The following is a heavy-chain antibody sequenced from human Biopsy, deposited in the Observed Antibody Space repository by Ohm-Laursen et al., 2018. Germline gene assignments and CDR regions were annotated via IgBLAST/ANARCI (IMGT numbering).Heavy chain of an antibody. V-gene: IGHV1-2*02. CDR1: GYTFTGQY. Sequence: ASVKVSCKASGYTFTGQYSHWARQVPGQGLEWMGWINHHSGTTKFAQDFQGRVTMTRDTSITTAYMELRRLRSDDTAVYYRAKGQDLRGGAEYFQHWGQGALVTVSS. CDR3: AKGQDLRGGAEYFQH. CDR2: INHHSGTT. J-gene: IGHJ1*01. D-gene: IGHD2-15*01.